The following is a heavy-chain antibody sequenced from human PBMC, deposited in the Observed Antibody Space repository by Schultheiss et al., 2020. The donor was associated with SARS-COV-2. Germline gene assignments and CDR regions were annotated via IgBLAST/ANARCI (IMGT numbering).Heavy chain of an antibody. Sequence: ASVKVSCKASGYTFTSYYMHWVRQAPGQGLEWMGWINPNSGGTNYAQKLQGRVTMTRDTSISTAYMELSRLRSDDTAVYYCARARDFWSGYGYWGQGTLVTVSS. CDR2: INPNSGGT. D-gene: IGHD3-3*01. J-gene: IGHJ4*02. CDR3: ARARDFWSGYGY. CDR1: GYTFTSYY. V-gene: IGHV1-2*02.